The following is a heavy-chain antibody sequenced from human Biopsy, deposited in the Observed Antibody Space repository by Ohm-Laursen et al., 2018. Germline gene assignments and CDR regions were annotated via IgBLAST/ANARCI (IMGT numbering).Heavy chain of an antibody. CDR1: GESFNGYY. CDR3: VRGVDYYDPYHYYALDV. V-gene: IGHV4-34*01. Sequence: SETLSLTCAVYGESFNGYYWSWIRRTPGKGLEWIGEINHSGRTNYNPSLKSRVTISVDTSKNQFSLKVRPVTAADTAVYYCVRGVDYYDPYHYYALDVWGQGTTVTVSS. D-gene: IGHD3-22*01. CDR2: INHSGRT. J-gene: IGHJ6*02.